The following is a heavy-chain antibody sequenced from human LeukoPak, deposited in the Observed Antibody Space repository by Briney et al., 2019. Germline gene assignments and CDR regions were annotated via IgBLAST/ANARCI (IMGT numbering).Heavy chain of an antibody. CDR3: ARILARQFTSFSDSSPYTYYYMDV. J-gene: IGHJ6*03. CDR1: GGSISSYY. D-gene: IGHD2/OR15-2a*01. CDR2: IYYSGST. V-gene: IGHV4-59*12. Sequence: SETLSLTCTVSGGSISSYYWSWIRQPPGKGLEWIGYIYYSGSTNYNPSLKSRVTISVDTSKNQFSLKLSSVTAADTAVYYCARILARQFTSFSDSSPYTYYYMDVWGKGTTVTVSS.